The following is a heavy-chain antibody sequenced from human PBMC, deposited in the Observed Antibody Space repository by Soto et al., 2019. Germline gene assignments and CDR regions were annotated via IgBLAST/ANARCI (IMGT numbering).Heavy chain of an antibody. D-gene: IGHD1-26*01. J-gene: IGHJ5*02. Sequence: PERMCLMYTVPGGSIRRYHRIWIRQPLGQELEWIGYMYYGGRTNYNPSLKSRVNISADTSKMQVSLKMSSVTEADTAVYFCARGTPSPLIVRSRRGPWCAPWGQGTMVTAS. V-gene: IGHV4-59*08. CDR1: GGSIRRYH. CDR3: ARGTPSPLIVRSRRGPWCAP. CDR2: MYYGGRT.